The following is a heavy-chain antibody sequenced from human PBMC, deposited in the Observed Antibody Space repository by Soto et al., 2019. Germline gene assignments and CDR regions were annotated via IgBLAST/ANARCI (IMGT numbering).Heavy chain of an antibody. D-gene: IGHD5-18*01. CDR1: GGSISSSSYY. CDR2: TYYSGST. Sequence: ASETLSLTCTVSGGSISSSSYYWGWIRQPPGKGLEWIGSTYYSGSTYYNPSLKSRVTISVDTSKNQFSLKLSSVTAADTAVYYCARHLNRGYGPHDEYFGWGYYYGMDVWGQGTTVTVSS. CDR3: ARHLNRGYGPHDEYFGWGYYYGMDV. V-gene: IGHV4-39*01. J-gene: IGHJ6*02.